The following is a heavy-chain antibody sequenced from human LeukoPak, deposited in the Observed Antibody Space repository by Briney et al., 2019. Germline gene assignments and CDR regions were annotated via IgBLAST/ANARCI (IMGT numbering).Heavy chain of an antibody. CDR2: ISSDGNDK. D-gene: IGHD2/OR15-2a*01. CDR1: GVTFSSYG. J-gene: IGHJ6*02. CDR3: AKGRNNGMDV. Sequence: GGSLRLSCAASGVTFSSYGMHWVRQAPGKGLEWVALISSDGNDKLYGDSVKGRFTISRDDSKSTLYLQMNSLRAEDTAVYYCAKGRNNGMDVWGQGTTVTVSS. V-gene: IGHV3-30*18.